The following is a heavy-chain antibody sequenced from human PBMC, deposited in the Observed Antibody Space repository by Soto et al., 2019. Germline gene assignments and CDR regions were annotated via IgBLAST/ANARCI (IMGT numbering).Heavy chain of an antibody. CDR2: IIPISGTA. CDR3: ARSQGSRTSLEIYYYYYYGMDV. CDR1: GGTFSSYA. V-gene: IGHV1-69*01. D-gene: IGHD2-2*01. J-gene: IGHJ6*02. Sequence: QVQLVQSGAEVKKPGSSVKVSCKASGGTFSSYAISWVRQAPGQGLEWMGGIIPISGTANYAQKFQGRVTIPADESTSTAYMELSSLRSEDTAVYYCARSQGSRTSLEIYYYYYYGMDVWGQGTTVTVSS.